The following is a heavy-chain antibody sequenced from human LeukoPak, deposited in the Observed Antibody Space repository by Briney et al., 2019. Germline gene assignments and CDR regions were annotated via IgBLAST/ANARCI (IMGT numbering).Heavy chain of an antibody. CDR2: INSDGSST. J-gene: IGHJ4*02. D-gene: IGHD3-3*01. CDR1: GFTFSSYW. CDR3: ARSRITIFGVVIVPHFDY. Sequence: PGGSLRLSCAASGFTFSSYWMHWVRHAPGKGLVWVSRINSDGSSTSYADSVKGRFTISRDNAKNTLYLQMNSLRAEDTAVYYCARSRITIFGVVIVPHFDYWGQGTLVTVSS. V-gene: IGHV3-74*01.